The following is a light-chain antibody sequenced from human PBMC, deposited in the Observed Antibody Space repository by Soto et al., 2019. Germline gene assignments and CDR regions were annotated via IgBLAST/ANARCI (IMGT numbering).Light chain of an antibody. J-gene: IGLJ1*01. CDR2: DDS. CDR1: SSAFGSYKY. CDR3: STYTSSSTYV. V-gene: IGLV2-14*01. Sequence: QSVLTQPASVSGSPGQSITISCTGTSSAFGSYKYVSWYQQHPGKAPKLMNHDDSNRPSGDSNRFSESKSGNTASLTISGLQAEDEADYYCSTYTSSSTYVFGTGTKVTVL.